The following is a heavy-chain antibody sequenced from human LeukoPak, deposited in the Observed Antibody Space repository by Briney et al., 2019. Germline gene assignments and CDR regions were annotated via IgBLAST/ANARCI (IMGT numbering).Heavy chain of an antibody. D-gene: IGHD2-21*02. CDR3: ATNLCGGNCYSGFDY. J-gene: IGHJ4*02. CDR2: ISGSGGST. Sequence: PGGSLRLSCAASGFTFSSSAMSWVRQAPGKGLEWVSRISGSGGSTYYPDSVKGRFTISRDNSKNTLYLQMNSLRAEDTAVYYCATNLCGGNCYSGFDYGGQGPLVTVSS. V-gene: IGHV3-23*01. CDR1: GFTFSSSA.